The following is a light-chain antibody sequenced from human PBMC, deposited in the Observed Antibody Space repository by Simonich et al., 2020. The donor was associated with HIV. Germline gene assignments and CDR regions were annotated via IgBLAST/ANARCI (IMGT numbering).Light chain of an antibody. Sequence: EIVLTQSPGTLSLSPGERATLSCRASQSVRRSYLAWYQQKPGQAPRLLIYAASTTATGIPARFSGSGSGTEFTLTISSLYSEDFAVYYCQQYNNWPTFGQGTRLEIK. J-gene: IGKJ5*01. CDR1: QSVRRSY. V-gene: IGKV3-15*01. CDR2: AAS. CDR3: QQYNNWPT.